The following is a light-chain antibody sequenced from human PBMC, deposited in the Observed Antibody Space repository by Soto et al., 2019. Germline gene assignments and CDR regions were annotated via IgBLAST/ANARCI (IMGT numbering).Light chain of an antibody. Sequence: VPMTQTLISLAASVGDGVTITCRASQPISSWLAWYHQKPGKAPKVLIYDASSWAGGVPSRFTGSGSGTEFTLTINSLQPDDFATYYCQQYSVYWTFGQGTKVDI. CDR2: DAS. V-gene: IGKV1-5*01. CDR3: QQYSVYWT. J-gene: IGKJ1*01. CDR1: QPISSW.